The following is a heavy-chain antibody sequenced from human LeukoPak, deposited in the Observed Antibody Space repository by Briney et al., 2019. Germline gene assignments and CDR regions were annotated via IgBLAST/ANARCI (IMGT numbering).Heavy chain of an antibody. CDR1: GGSISSGGYY. D-gene: IGHD3-22*01. CDR2: IYYSGST. Sequence: SQTLSLTCTVSGGSISSGGYYWSWIRQHPGKGLEWIGYIYYSGSTYYNPSLKSRVTISVDTSKNQFSLKLSSMTAADTAVYYCARGDYYDSSGYYQTVYFDYWGQGTLVTVSS. V-gene: IGHV4-31*03. J-gene: IGHJ4*02. CDR3: ARGDYYDSSGYYQTVYFDY.